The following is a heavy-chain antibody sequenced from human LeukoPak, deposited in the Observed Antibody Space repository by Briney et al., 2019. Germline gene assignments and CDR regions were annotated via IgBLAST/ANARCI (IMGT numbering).Heavy chain of an antibody. CDR3: ARDGAITIFGVVIHSYYFDY. D-gene: IGHD3-3*01. CDR1: GGSISSGSYY. J-gene: IGHJ4*02. Sequence: PSETLSLTCTVSGGSISSGSYYWSWIRQPAGKGLEWIGRIYSSGSTNYNPSLKSRVTISVDTSKNQFSLKLSSVTAADTAVYYCARDGAITIFGVVIHSYYFDYWGQGTLVTVSS. V-gene: IGHV4-61*02. CDR2: IYSSGST.